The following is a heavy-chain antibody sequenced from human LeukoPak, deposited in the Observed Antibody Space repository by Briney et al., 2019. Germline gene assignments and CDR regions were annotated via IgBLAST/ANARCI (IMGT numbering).Heavy chain of an antibody. D-gene: IGHD6-19*01. CDR1: GYTFTSYD. Sequence: ASVKVSCKASGYTFTSYDINWVRQATGQELEWMGWMNPNSGNTGYAQKFQGRVTMTRDTSISTAYMELSRLRSAETAVYYCARESRGLYYFDYWGQGTLVTVSS. V-gene: IGHV1-8*01. CDR2: MNPNSGNT. J-gene: IGHJ4*02. CDR3: ARESRGLYYFDY.